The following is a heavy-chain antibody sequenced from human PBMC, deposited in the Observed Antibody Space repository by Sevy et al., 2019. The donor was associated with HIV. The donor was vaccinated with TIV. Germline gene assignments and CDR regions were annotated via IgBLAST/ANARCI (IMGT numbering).Heavy chain of an antibody. V-gene: IGHV3-23*01. CDR2: ISGSGTRT. D-gene: IGHD3-22*01. CDR3: GKGGGGRYDPDEIGYYFYYYNMDV. J-gene: IGHJ6*03. CDR1: GFSFDSYG. Sequence: GGSLRLSCAVSGFSFDSYGMTWVRQAPGKGLEWVSGISGSGTRTYYADSVKGRFIISRDNSKNTLYLQMNSLRSEDTAIYYCGKGGGGRYDPDEIGYYFYYYNMDVWGKGTTVTVSS.